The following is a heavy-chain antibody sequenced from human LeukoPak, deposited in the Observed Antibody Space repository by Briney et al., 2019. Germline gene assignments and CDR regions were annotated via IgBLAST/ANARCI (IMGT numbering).Heavy chain of an antibody. CDR1: GGTFSSYA. Sequence: SVKASCTASGGTFSSYAISWVRQAPGQGLEWMGGVIPIFGTANYAQKFQGRVTITADKSTSTAYLELSSLRSEDTAVYYCARGGIAAAGRFDYWGQGTLVTVSA. D-gene: IGHD6-13*01. CDR3: ARGGIAAAGRFDY. J-gene: IGHJ4*02. V-gene: IGHV1-69*06. CDR2: VIPIFGTA.